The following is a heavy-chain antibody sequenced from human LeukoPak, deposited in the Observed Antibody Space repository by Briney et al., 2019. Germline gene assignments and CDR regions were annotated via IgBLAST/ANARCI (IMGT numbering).Heavy chain of an antibody. J-gene: IGHJ4*02. CDR1: GYTFTSYG. Sequence: SVKVSCKASGYTFTSYGISWVRQAPGQGLEWMGGIIPIFGTANYAQKFQGRVTITADESTSTAYMELSSLRSEDTAVYYCARGGDYYDSSGYYRLWGQGTLVTVSS. CDR3: ARGGDYYDSSGYYRL. V-gene: IGHV1-69*13. CDR2: IIPIFGTA. D-gene: IGHD3-22*01.